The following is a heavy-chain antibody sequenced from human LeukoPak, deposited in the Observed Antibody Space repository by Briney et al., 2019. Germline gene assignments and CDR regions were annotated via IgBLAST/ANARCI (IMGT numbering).Heavy chain of an antibody. CDR3: AELGITMIGGV. CDR1: GFTFSSYS. Sequence: GGSLRLSCAASGFTFSSYSMNWVRQAPGKGLEWVSYISSTSSIKYYADSVKGRFTISRDNAKNSLYLQMNSLRAEDTAVYYCAELGITMIGGVWGKGTTVTISS. V-gene: IGHV3-48*01. J-gene: IGHJ6*04. CDR2: ISSTSSIK. D-gene: IGHD3-10*02.